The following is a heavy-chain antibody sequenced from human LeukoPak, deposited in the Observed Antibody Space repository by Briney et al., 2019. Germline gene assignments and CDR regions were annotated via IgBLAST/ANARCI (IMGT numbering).Heavy chain of an antibody. CDR2: INHSGST. Sequence: SETLSLTCAVYGGSFSGYYWSWIRQPPGKGLEWIGEINHSGSTNYNPSLKSRVTISVDTSKNHFSLKLNSVTAADTAVYYCARGTTTPTWFDPWGQGTLVTVSS. CDR1: GGSFSGYY. D-gene: IGHD4-11*01. CDR3: ARGTTTPTWFDP. V-gene: IGHV4-34*01. J-gene: IGHJ5*02.